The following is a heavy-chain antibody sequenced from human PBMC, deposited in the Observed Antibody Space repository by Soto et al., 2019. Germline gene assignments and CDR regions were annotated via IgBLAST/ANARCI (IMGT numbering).Heavy chain of an antibody. CDR2: INPSGGST. V-gene: IGHV1-46*03. CDR3: VRGVVVAAHAAFDF. CDR1: GYTFTSYY. Sequence: QVQLVQSGAEVKKPGASVKVSCKASGYTFTSYYMHWVRQAPGQGLEWMGIINPSGGSTFYAQKYQGTVTMTRNTTTSTTSMELGTLRFEGTAVYYWVRGVVVAAHAAFDFWGQGTMVTVSS. J-gene: IGHJ3*01. D-gene: IGHD2-15*01.